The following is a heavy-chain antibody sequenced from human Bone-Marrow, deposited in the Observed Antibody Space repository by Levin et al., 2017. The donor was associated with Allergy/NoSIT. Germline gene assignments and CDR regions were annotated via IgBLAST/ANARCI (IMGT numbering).Heavy chain of an antibody. CDR1: GFTFSSYG. V-gene: IGHV3-30*18. D-gene: IGHD3-22*01. CDR3: AKDLTMIVVVITY. CDR2: ISYDGSNK. J-gene: IGHJ4*02. Sequence: GESLKISCAASGFTFSSYGMHWVRQAPGKGLEWVAVISYDGSNKYYADSVKGRFTISRDNSKNTLYLQMNSLRAEDTAVYYCAKDLTMIVVVITYWGQGTLVTVSS.